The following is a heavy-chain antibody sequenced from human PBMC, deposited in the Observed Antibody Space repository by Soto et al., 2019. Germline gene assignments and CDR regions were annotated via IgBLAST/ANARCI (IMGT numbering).Heavy chain of an antibody. J-gene: IGHJ4*02. V-gene: IGHV3-21*02. CDR1: GFSFDTYN. Sequence: EDQLVESGGGLVKPGGSLRLSCAASGFSFDTYNMNWVRQAPGKGLEWVSSISSGRPDIFYADSVRGRFTISRDAAKKSLFLQMNSLRADDTAAYYCARDHMGIAAGDFDLWGQGTLVTVSS. D-gene: IGHD1-26*01. CDR2: ISSGRPDI. CDR3: ARDHMGIAAGDFDL.